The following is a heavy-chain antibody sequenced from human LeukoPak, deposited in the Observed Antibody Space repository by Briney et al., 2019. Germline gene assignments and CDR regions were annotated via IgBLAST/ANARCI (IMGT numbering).Heavy chain of an antibody. Sequence: PGGSLRLSCAASGFTFSSYEMNWVRQAPGKGLEWVSSISSSSSYIYYADSVKGRFTISRDNAKNSLYLQMNSLRAEDTAVYYCARGMATIDGYYYYMDVWGKGTTVTVSS. CDR3: ARGMATIDGYYYYMDV. V-gene: IGHV3-21*01. J-gene: IGHJ6*03. D-gene: IGHD5-24*01. CDR2: ISSSSSYI. CDR1: GFTFSSYE.